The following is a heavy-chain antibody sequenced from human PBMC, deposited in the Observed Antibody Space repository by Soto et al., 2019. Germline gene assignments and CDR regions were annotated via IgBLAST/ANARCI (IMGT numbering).Heavy chain of an antibody. D-gene: IGHD3-3*02. V-gene: IGHV1-69*01. Sequence: QVQLVQSGAEVKKPGSSVKVSCKASGGTFSSYAISWVRQAPGQGLEWMGGIIPIFGTANYAQKFQGRVTITADESTRTAYLEVISMRSEETAVYYCWRGRIIGVVIQDSYYYYYGMDVWGQGTTVTVSS. CDR1: GGTFSSYA. CDR3: WRGRIIGVVIQDSYYYYYGMDV. CDR2: IIPIFGTA. J-gene: IGHJ6*02.